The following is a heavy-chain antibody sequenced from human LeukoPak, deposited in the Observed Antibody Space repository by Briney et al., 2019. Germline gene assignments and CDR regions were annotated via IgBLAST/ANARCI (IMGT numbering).Heavy chain of an antibody. CDR2: IRSKTYGETT. CDR1: GFTLSSYA. D-gene: IGHD3-10*01. J-gene: IGHJ6*04. CDR3: SRADYYGSGSPRSLYV. Sequence: GGSLRLSCAASGFTLSSYAMSWVRQAPGKGLEWVGFIRSKTYGETTEYAASVKGRFTISRDDSKSIAYLQMNSLKTEDTAVYYCSRADYYGSGSPRSLYVWGKGTTVTVPS. V-gene: IGHV3-49*04.